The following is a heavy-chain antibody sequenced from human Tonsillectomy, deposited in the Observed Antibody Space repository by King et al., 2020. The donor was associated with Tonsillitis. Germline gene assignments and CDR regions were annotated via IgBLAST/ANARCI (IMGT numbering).Heavy chain of an antibody. CDR2: ISYDGSNK. CDR3: AKVPYYCGSVDGAYYYYGMHL. D-gene: IGHD3-10*01. J-gene: IGHJ6*01. Sequence: VQLVESGGGVVQPGRSLRLSCAASGFTFSSYGIHWVRQAPGKGLEWVAVISYDGSNKYYADSVKGRFTISRDNSKNTRYLQMNSLRPDDTAVYYCAKVPYYCGSVDGAYYYYGMHLGGQGTTVTVST. CDR1: GFTFSSYG. V-gene: IGHV3-30*18.